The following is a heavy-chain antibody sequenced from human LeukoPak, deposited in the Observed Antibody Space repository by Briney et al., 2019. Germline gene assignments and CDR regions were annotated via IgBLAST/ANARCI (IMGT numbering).Heavy chain of an antibody. Sequence: GGSLRLSCAASGFTFSDYSMNWVRQAPGKGLEWVSYISSSSSNTIYYADSVKGRFTISRDNAKNSLYLQMNSLRAEDTAVYYCAKIAVTALDYWGQGTLVTVSS. J-gene: IGHJ4*02. CDR2: ISSSSSNTI. CDR3: AKIAVTALDY. D-gene: IGHD4-23*01. V-gene: IGHV3-48*04. CDR1: GFTFSDYS.